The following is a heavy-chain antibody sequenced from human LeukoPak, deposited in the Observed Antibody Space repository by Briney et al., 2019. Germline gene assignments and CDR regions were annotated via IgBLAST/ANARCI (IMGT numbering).Heavy chain of an antibody. CDR1: GGSINSYY. V-gene: IGHV4-59*01. D-gene: IGHD1-26*01. Sequence: SETLSLTCTVSGGSINSYYWSWIRQPPGKGLEWIGYIYYSGNTNYNPSLKSRITISVDTSKNQFSLKLSSVTAADTAVYFCASGVGGYYFYDYWGQGTLVTVSS. CDR3: ASGVGGYYFYDY. CDR2: IYYSGNT. J-gene: IGHJ4*02.